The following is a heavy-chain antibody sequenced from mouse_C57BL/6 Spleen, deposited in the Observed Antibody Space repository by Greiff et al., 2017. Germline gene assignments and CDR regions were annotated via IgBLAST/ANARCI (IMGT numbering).Heavy chain of an antibody. V-gene: IGHV1-9*01. Sequence: VQLQQSGAELMKPGASVKLSCKATGYTFTGYWIEWVKQRPGHGLEWIGEILPGSGSTNYNEKFTGKATFTADTSSNTAYMQLSSLTTEDSAIYYCARSRQVTTVVARGYFDVWGTGTTVTVSS. CDR3: ARSRQVTTVVARGYFDV. CDR2: ILPGSGST. CDR1: GYTFTGYW. J-gene: IGHJ1*03. D-gene: IGHD1-1*01.